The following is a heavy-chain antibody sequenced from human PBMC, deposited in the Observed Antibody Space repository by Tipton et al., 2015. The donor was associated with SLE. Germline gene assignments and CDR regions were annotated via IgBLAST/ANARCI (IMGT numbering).Heavy chain of an antibody. CDR3: ARDADYSKVLDY. CDR1: GGSISSGSYY. D-gene: IGHD4-11*01. V-gene: IGHV4-61*02. J-gene: IGHJ4*02. CDR2: IYTSGST. Sequence: LRLSCTVSGGSISSGSYYWSWIRQLAGKGLEWIGRIYTSGSTNYNPSLKSRVTISVDTSKNQFSLKLSSVTAADTAVYYCARDADYSKVLDYWGQGTLVTVSS.